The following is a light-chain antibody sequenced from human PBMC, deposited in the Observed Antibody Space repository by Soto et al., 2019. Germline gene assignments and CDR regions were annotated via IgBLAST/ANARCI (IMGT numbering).Light chain of an antibody. CDR3: CSYAGNSLYV. V-gene: IGLV2-23*01. CDR1: SSDVGSYNL. CDR2: EGS. J-gene: IGLJ1*01. Sequence: QSVLTQPASVSGSPGQSITISCTGTSSDVGSYNLVSWYQQHPGKAPKLMIYEGSKRPSGVSNRFSGSKSGNTASLTISGLQAADEADYYCCSYAGNSLYVFGTGTKLTVL.